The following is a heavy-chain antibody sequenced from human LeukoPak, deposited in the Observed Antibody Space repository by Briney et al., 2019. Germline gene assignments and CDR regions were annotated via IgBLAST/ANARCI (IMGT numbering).Heavy chain of an antibody. CDR3: ARGWLQSGFDY. CDR2: TYYNSNWYK. D-gene: IGHD5-24*01. Sequence: SQTLSLTCAISGDSVSTGSAGWNWIRQSPSRGLEWLGRTYYNSNWYKDYAPSVKSRITINPDTSKNHFSLQLNSVTPDDTAVYYCARGWLQSGFDYWGQGTLATVSS. V-gene: IGHV6-1*01. CDR1: GDSVSTGSAG. J-gene: IGHJ4*02.